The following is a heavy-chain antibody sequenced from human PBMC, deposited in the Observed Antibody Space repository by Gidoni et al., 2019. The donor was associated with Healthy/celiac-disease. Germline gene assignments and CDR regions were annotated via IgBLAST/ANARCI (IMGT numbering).Heavy chain of an antibody. CDR2: IIPILGIA. CDR1: GGTFSSYT. CDR3: ARDLAAADNNWFDH. J-gene: IGHJ5*02. D-gene: IGHD6-13*01. Sequence: QVQLVQSGAEVKKPGSSVTVSCKASGGTFSSYTISWVRQAPGQGLEWMGRIIPILGIANYAQKFQGRVTITADKSTSTAYMELSSLRSEETAVDYCARDLAAADNNWFDHWGQGTLVTVSS. V-gene: IGHV1-69*08.